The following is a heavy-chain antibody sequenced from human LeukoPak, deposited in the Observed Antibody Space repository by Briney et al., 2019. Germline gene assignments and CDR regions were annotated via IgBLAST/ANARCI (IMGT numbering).Heavy chain of an antibody. CDR1: GGSFSGYY. V-gene: IGHV4-34*01. D-gene: IGHD3-3*01. J-gene: IGHJ5*02. Sequence: SETLSLTCAVYGGSFSGYYWSWIRQPPGKGLEWIGEINNSGSTNYNPSLKSRVTISVDTSKNQFSLQLSSVTAADTAVYYCARGAHITIFGVVINRWFVPWGQGNLVTVSS. CDR2: INNSGST. CDR3: ARGAHITIFGVVINRWFVP.